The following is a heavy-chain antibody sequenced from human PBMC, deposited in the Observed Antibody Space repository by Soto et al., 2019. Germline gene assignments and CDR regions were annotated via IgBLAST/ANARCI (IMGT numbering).Heavy chain of an antibody. CDR2: IYHSGST. D-gene: IGHD3-10*01. CDR1: GGSISSSNW. V-gene: IGHV4-4*02. Sequence: PSETLSLTCAVSGGSISSSNWWSWVRQPPGKGLEWIGEIYHSGSTNYNPSLKSRVTISVDKSKNQFSLKLSSVTAADTAVYYCARGGTYYYGSGSYLAYYGMDVWGQGTTVTVSS. CDR3: ARGGTYYYGSGSYLAYYGMDV. J-gene: IGHJ6*02.